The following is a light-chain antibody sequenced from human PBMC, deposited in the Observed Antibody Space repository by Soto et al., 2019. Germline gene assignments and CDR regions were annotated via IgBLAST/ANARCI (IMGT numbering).Light chain of an antibody. V-gene: IGLV2-14*01. Sequence: QSALTQPASVSGSPGQSITISCTGTSSDVGGYNYVSWYQQHPGKAPKLMIYEVSYRPSGVSNRFSGSKSGNTASLTISGLQAEDEADYYCSSYTISSTLVVFGGGTQLTVL. CDR3: SSYTISSTLVV. CDR2: EVS. J-gene: IGLJ2*01. CDR1: SSDVGGYNY.